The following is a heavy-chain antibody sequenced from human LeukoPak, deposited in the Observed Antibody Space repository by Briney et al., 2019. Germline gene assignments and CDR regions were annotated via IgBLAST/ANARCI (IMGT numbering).Heavy chain of an antibody. V-gene: IGHV3-66*02. CDR3: AMGADYYDSSGYHFDY. J-gene: IGHJ4*02. CDR1: GLTVNNNY. Sequence: GGSLRLSCAASGLTVNNNYMNWVRQAPGKGLEWVSALYIGGNTYYADSVRGRFTISRDNSKNTLYLQMNSLRAEDTAVYYCAMGADYYDSSGYHFDYWGQGTLVTVSS. CDR2: LYIGGNT. D-gene: IGHD3-22*01.